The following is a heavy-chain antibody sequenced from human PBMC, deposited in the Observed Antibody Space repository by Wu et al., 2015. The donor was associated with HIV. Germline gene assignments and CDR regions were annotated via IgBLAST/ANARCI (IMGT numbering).Heavy chain of an antibody. CDR1: GGTFNNYA. D-gene: IGHD5-18*01. J-gene: IGHJ4*02. CDR3: ARAPMDTAMYGFRYYFDY. V-gene: IGHV1-69*12. CDR2: IIPIFGTA. Sequence: QVQLVQSGAEVKKPGSSVKVSCKAFGGTFNNYAFSWVRQAPGQGLEWMGGIIPIFGTANYAQKFQGRVTITADESTSTAYMELSSLRSEDTAVYYCARAPMDTAMYGFRYYFDYWGQGTLVTVSS.